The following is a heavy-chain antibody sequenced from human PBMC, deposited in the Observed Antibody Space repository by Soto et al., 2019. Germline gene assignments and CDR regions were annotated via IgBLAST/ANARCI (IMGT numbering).Heavy chain of an antibody. CDR1: VCSIIRYY. CDR3: ARGTWGVDY. CDR2: IYYSGST. J-gene: IGHJ4*02. Sequence: WETVSLTCTVSVCSIIRYYWSWIRQPPGKGLEWIGYIYYSGSTNYNPSLKSRVTISVDTSKNQFSLRLTSVTAADTAVYYCARGTWGVDYCGQGTLVTVSS. V-gene: IGHV4-59*01. D-gene: IGHD3-16*01.